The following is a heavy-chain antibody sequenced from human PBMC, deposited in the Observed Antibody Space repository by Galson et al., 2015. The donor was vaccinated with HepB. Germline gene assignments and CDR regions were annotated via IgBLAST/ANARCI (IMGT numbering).Heavy chain of an antibody. CDR3: TTVFGYYYYYGMDV. D-gene: IGHD3-16*01. CDR1: GFTFSNAW. CDR2: IKSKTDGGTT. Sequence: SLRLSCAASGFTFSNAWMSWVRQAPGKGLEWVGRIKSKTDGGTTDYAALVKGRFTISRDDSKNTLYLQMNSLKTEDTAVYYCTTVFGYYYYYGMDVWGQGTTVTVSS. V-gene: IGHV3-15*01. J-gene: IGHJ6*02.